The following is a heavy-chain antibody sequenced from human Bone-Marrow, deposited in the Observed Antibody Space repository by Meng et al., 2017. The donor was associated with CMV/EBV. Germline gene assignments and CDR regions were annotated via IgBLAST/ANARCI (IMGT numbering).Heavy chain of an antibody. CDR1: GFTFISYA. J-gene: IGHJ6*02. Sequence: GESLKISCAASGFTFISYAMSWVRQAPGKGLEWVSVIYSGGSSTYYADSVKGRFTISRDNSKNTLYLQMNSLRAEDTAVYYCAKDQSVGAMVRGPISGGYYYGMDVWGQGTTVTVSS. CDR3: AKDQSVGAMVRGPISGGYYYGMDV. D-gene: IGHD3-10*01. CDR2: IYSGGSST. V-gene: IGHV3-23*03.